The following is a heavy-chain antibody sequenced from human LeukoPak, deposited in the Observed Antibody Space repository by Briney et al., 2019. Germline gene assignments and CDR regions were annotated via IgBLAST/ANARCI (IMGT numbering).Heavy chain of an antibody. CDR3: AAELYSGTYGRCCSFAF. J-gene: IGHJ4*02. CDR1: GYTFTTYD. V-gene: IGHV1-8*03. CDR2: INPNLGAT. D-gene: IGHD1-26*01. Sequence: ASVKVSCKASGYTFTTYDLNWVRQATGQGLEWMGWINPNLGATDYAQKFQGRVTITLNISVSTTYMELSSLRSDDTAVYYCAAELYSGTYGRCCSFAFWGQGTQVTVSS.